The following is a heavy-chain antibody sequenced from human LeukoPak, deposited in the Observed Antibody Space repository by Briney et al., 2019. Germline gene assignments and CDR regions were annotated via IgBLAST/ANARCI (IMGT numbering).Heavy chain of an antibody. CDR2: IYYSGST. D-gene: IGHD1-1*01. CDR3: ARAGKAPTVPFDI. V-gene: IGHV4-31*03. Sequence: SETLSLTCTVSGGSISSGGYYWSWIRQHPGKGLEWIGYIYYSGSTYYNPSLKSRVTISVDTSKNQFSLKLSSVTAADTAVYYCARAGKAPTVPFDIWGQGTMVTVSS. CDR1: GGSISSGGYY. J-gene: IGHJ3*02.